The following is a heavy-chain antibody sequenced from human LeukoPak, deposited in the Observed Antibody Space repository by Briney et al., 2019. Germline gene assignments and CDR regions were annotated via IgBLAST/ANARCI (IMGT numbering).Heavy chain of an antibody. CDR2: IYTSGST. J-gene: IGHJ3*02. CDR1: GGSISSYY. CDR3: ARLSNYYDSSGYFKTDAFDI. D-gene: IGHD3-22*01. V-gene: IGHV4-4*07. Sequence: SETLSLTCTVSGGSISSYYWSWIRQPAGKGLEWIGRIYTSGSTNYNPPLKSRVTMSVDTSKNQFSLKLSSVTAADTAVYYCARLSNYYDSSGYFKTDAFDIWGQGTMVTVSS.